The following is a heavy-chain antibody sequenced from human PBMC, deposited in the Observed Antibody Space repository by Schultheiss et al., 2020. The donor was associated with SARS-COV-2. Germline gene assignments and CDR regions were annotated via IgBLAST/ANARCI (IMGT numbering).Heavy chain of an antibody. CDR3: ARAINYYDSSGYYEGVDYFDY. J-gene: IGHJ4*02. Sequence: GESLKISCAASGFTVSSNYMSWVRQAPGKGLEWVSSISSSSSYIYYADSVKGRFTISRDNAKNSLYLQMNSLRDEDTAVYYCARAINYYDSSGYYEGVDYFDYWGQGTLVTVSS. D-gene: IGHD3-22*01. CDR1: GFTVSSNY. V-gene: IGHV3-21*01. CDR2: ISSSSSYI.